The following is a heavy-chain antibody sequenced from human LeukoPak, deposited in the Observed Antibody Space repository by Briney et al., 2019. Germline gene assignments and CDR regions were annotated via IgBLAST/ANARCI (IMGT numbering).Heavy chain of an antibody. CDR1: DYSISSGYF. CDR3: ARDNNTVTTFYDY. J-gene: IGHJ4*02. D-gene: IGHD4-17*01. CDR2: IHLRGTT. V-gene: IGHV4-38-2*02. Sequence: SETLSLTCSVSDYSISSGYFWGWIRQPPGKGLEWIGSIHLRGTTSYNPSLRGRVTISVDTSSNQFSLKLYSVTAADTAVYYCARDNNTVTTFYDYWGQGTLVTVSS.